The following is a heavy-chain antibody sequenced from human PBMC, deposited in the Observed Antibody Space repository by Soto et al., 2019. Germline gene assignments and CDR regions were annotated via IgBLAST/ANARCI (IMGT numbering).Heavy chain of an antibody. D-gene: IGHD2-2*01. Sequence: QVQLVQSGAEMKKPGASVKISCKASGYYFTGYYMHWVRQAPGQGLEWMGWINPNSGVTNYAQRFQGRVTMTGDTSISTAYLEVKRLTSDDTAVYYCATNLFSSTSRGSDFDPWGQGTLVIVSS. CDR2: INPNSGVT. CDR3: ATNLFSSTSRGSDFDP. CDR1: GYYFTGYY. V-gene: IGHV1-2*02. J-gene: IGHJ5*02.